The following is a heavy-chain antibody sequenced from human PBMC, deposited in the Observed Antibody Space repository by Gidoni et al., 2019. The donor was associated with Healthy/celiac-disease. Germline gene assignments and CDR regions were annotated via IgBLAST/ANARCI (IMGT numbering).Heavy chain of an antibody. CDR2: INHSGST. CDR3: ARGQDFWSGYYRWSWFDP. J-gene: IGHJ5*02. CDR1: GGSFSGYY. Sequence: QVQLQQWGAGLLKPSETLSLTCAVYGGSFSGYYWSWIRQPPGKGLEWIGEINHSGSTNYNPSLKSRVTISVDTSKNQFSLKLSSVTAADTAVYYCARGQDFWSGYYRWSWFDPWGQGTLVTVSS. D-gene: IGHD3-3*01. V-gene: IGHV4-34*01.